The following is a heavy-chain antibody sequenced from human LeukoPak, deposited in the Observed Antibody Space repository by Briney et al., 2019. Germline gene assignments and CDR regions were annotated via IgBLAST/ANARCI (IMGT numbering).Heavy chain of an antibody. V-gene: IGHV3-33*01. D-gene: IGHD2-15*01. CDR3: ARDLGPDCSGGSCYPTGGAYYYGMDV. CDR2: IWYDGSKK. CDR1: GFTFSRYC. J-gene: IGHJ6*02. Sequence: PGGSLRLSCAASGFTFSRYCMHWVRQAPGKGVEGVAGIWYDGSKKYYPDSVKVRFTISRDNSKNTLYLQMSSLRAEDTAVYYCARDLGPDCSGGSCYPTGGAYYYGMDVWGQGTTVTVSS.